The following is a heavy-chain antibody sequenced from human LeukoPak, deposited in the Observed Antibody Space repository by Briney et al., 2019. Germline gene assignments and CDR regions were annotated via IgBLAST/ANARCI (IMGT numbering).Heavy chain of an antibody. CDR3: AKNGDYYDSSGYYPEYYFDY. Sequence: GGSLRLSCAASGFTFSSYAMSWVRQAPGKGLEWVSATSGSGGGTYYADSVKGRFTISRDNSKNTLYLQMNSLRAEDTAVYYCAKNGDYYDSSGYYPEYYFDYWGQGTLVTVSS. J-gene: IGHJ4*02. D-gene: IGHD3-22*01. CDR2: TSGSGGGT. CDR1: GFTFSSYA. V-gene: IGHV3-23*01.